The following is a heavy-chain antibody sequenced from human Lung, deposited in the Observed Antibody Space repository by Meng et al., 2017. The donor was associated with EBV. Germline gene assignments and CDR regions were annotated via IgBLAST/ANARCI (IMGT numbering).Heavy chain of an antibody. Sequence: SGGGVNKTGAAVRVSCEASGNTFASYGISWLRQAPGQGLEWMGWFVNNVDTYSAQKFQDRVTMTTDTHTSTAFMELRSLRSDDTAVYYCARGTPGRSYSDYWGQGTLVTVSS. V-gene: IGHV1-18*01. J-gene: IGHJ4*02. CDR2: FVNNVDT. CDR1: GNTFASYG. CDR3: ARGTPGRSYSDY. D-gene: IGHD3-10*01.